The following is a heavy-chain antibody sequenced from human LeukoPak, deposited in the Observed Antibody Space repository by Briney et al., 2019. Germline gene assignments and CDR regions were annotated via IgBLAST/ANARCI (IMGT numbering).Heavy chain of an antibody. Sequence: AGGSLRLSCAASGFTFSSYAMSWVRQAPGKGLEWVSAISGSDASTYYADSVKGRFTISRDNSKNTLYLQMNSLRAEDTAVYYCAKAPCSSTSCYFDYWGQGTLVTVSS. J-gene: IGHJ4*02. CDR2: ISGSDAST. CDR1: GFTFSSYA. V-gene: IGHV3-23*01. CDR3: AKAPCSSTSCYFDY. D-gene: IGHD2-2*01.